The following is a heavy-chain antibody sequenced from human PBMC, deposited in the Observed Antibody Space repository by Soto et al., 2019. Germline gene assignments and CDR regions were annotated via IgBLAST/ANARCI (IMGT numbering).Heavy chain of an antibody. V-gene: IGHV3-23*01. Sequence: EVQLLESGGGLVQPGGSLRLSCAASGFTFSSYAMTWVRQAPGKGLEWVSVISSTGGSTYYADSVKGRFTISRDNSKNSMYLQMNSLSAEDTAVYYCAKDVKTTVVRAYDYWGQGTLVTVSS. CDR3: AKDVKTTVVRAYDY. CDR2: ISSTGGST. CDR1: GFTFSSYA. J-gene: IGHJ4*02. D-gene: IGHD4-17*01.